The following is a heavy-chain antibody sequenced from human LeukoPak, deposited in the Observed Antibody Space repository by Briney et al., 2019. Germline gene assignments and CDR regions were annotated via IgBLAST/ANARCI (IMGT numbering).Heavy chain of an antibody. D-gene: IGHD3-22*01. CDR1: GFTFSDYY. Sequence: GGSLRLSCAASGFTFSDYYMSWIRQAPGKGLEWVSYISSSGSTIYYADSVEGRFTISRDNAKNSLYLQMNSLRAEDTAVYYCARGGEIVVVITTTPNWFDPWGQGTLVTVSS. CDR3: ARGGEIVVVITTTPNWFDP. CDR2: ISSSGSTI. V-gene: IGHV3-11*01. J-gene: IGHJ5*02.